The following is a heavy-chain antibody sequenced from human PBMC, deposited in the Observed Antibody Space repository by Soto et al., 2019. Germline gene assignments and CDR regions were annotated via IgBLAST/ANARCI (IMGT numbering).Heavy chain of an antibody. J-gene: IGHJ6*02. Sequence: QVQLVQSGAEVKKPGASVKVSCKASGYTFTGYYMHWVRQAPGQGLEWMGWINPNSGGTNYAQKFQGWVTMTRETSVSTAYMEVSRLRSDDTAVYYCARDGGVIIHYGMDVWGQGTTVTVSS. CDR2: INPNSGGT. D-gene: IGHD3-10*01. CDR3: ARDGGVIIHYGMDV. V-gene: IGHV1-2*04. CDR1: GYTFTGYY.